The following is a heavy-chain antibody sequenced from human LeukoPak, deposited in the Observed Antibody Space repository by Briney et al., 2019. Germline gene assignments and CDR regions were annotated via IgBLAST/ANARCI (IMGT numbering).Heavy chain of an antibody. D-gene: IGHD1-20*01. V-gene: IGHV3-23*01. CDR1: GFTFSSYA. J-gene: IGHJ4*02. CDR2: ISGSGGST. Sequence: GGSLRLSCAASGFTFSSYAMSWVRQAPGKGLEWVSAISGSGGSTYYADSVKGRFTISRDNSKNTLYLKMNSLRAEDTAVYYCAKDESNWNAGDFDYWGQGTLVTVSS. CDR3: AKDESNWNAGDFDY.